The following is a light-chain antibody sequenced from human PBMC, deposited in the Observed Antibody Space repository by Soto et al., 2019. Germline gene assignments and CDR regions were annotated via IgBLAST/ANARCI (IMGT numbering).Light chain of an antibody. CDR3: QTWGTGIEV. CDR2: LNSDGSH. J-gene: IGLJ3*02. V-gene: IGLV4-69*01. Sequence: QSVLTQSPSASASLGASVKLTCTLSSGHSSYTIAWHQQQPEKGPRYLMTLNSDGSHSKGDGIPDRFSGSSPGAERYLSISSLQSEDEADYYCQTWGTGIEVFGGGTKLTVL. CDR1: SGHSSYT.